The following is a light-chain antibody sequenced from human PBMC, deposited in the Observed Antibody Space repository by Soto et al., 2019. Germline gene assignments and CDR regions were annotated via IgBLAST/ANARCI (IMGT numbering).Light chain of an antibody. CDR1: QGISSY. Sequence: DIQMTQSPSSLSASVGDRVTITCRASQGISSYLAWYQQKPGKVPKLLIYGASTLHSGVTSRFSGSGSGTDFTLTINSLQPEDVATYYCQRYNSAPNTVGPGTKVDIK. J-gene: IGKJ3*01. CDR2: GAS. V-gene: IGKV1-27*01. CDR3: QRYNSAPNT.